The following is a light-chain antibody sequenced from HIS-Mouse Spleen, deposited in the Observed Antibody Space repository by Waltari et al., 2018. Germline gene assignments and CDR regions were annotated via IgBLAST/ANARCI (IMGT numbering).Light chain of an antibody. J-gene: IGLJ1*01. CDR3: SSYTSSSTLV. Sequence: QSALTQPASVSGSPGQSITIPCTGTSSDVGGYHYVSWYQQHPGKAPKLMIYEVSNRPSGVSNRFSGSKSGNTASLTISGLQAEDEADYYCSSYTSSSTLVFGTGTKVTVL. CDR2: EVS. CDR1: SSDVGGYHY. V-gene: IGLV2-14*01.